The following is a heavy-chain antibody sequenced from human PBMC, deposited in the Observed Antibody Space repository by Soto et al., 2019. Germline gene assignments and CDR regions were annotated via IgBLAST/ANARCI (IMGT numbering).Heavy chain of an antibody. CDR1: GGSISSSSYY. Sequence: SETLSLTCTVSGGSISSSSYYWGWIRQPPGKGLEWIGSIYYSGSTYYNPSLKSRVTISVDTSKNQFSLKLSSVTAADTAVYYGARQTARYYDSSGYLDYWGQGTLVTLSS. D-gene: IGHD3-22*01. V-gene: IGHV4-39*01. CDR3: ARQTARYYDSSGYLDY. CDR2: IYYSGST. J-gene: IGHJ4*02.